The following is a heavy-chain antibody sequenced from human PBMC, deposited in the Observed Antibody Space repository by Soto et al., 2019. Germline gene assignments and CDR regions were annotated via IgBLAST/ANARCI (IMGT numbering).Heavy chain of an antibody. CDR3: AKEGYDKGGAFDI. CDR1: GFTFDDYA. Sequence: SLRLSCAASGFTFDDYAMHWVRQAPGKGLEWVSGISWNSGSIGYADSVKGRFTISRDNAKNSLYLQMNSLRAEDTALYYCAKEGYDKGGAFDIWGQGTMVTVSS. D-gene: IGHD5-12*01. CDR2: ISWNSGSI. J-gene: IGHJ3*02. V-gene: IGHV3-9*01.